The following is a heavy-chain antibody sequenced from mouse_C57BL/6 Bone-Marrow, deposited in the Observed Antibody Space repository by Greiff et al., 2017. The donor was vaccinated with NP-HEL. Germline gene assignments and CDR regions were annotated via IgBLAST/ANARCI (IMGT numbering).Heavy chain of an antibody. CDR1: GYTFTDYY. Sequence: EVQLQQSGPELVKPGASVKISCKASGYTFTDYYMNWVKQSHGKSLEWIGDINPNNGGTSYNQKFKGKATLTVDKSSSTAYMELRSLTSEDTAVYYCTTRLLFAYWGQGTLVTVSA. D-gene: IGHD2-1*01. V-gene: IGHV1-26*01. CDR3: TTRLLFAY. CDR2: INPNNGGT. J-gene: IGHJ3*01.